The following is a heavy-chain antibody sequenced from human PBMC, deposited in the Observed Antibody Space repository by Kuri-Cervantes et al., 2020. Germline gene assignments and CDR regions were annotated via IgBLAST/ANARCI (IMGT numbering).Heavy chain of an antibody. D-gene: IGHD3-16*01. CDR1: GFTFSSYA. V-gene: IGHV3-23*01. CDR2: ISGSGGSK. J-gene: IGHJ6*02. Sequence: GGSLRLSGAASGFTFSSYAMSWVRQAPGKGLEWVSAISGSGGSKYYADSVKGRFTISRDNSKNTLYLQMNSLRAEDTAVYYCAKDRGGQGGMDVWGQGTTVTVSS. CDR3: AKDRGGQGGMDV.